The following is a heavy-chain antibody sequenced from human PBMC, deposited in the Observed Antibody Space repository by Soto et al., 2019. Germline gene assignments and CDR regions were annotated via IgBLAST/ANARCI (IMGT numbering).Heavy chain of an antibody. D-gene: IGHD6-13*01. CDR3: TRDASRDSSARGWFDP. CDR2: ISSNSAYI. CDR1: GFTFRSFT. V-gene: IGHV3-21*01. Sequence: GGSLRLSCAASGFTFRSFTMNWARQAPGKGLEWVSTISSNSAYIYYTDALRGRFTISRDNAKNSLHLQMNSLRAEDTAVYYCTRDASRDSSARGWFDPWGPGTLVTVSS. J-gene: IGHJ5*02.